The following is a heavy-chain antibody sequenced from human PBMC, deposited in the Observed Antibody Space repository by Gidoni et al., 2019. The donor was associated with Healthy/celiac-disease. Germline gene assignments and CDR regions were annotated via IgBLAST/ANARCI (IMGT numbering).Heavy chain of an antibody. Sequence: EVQLVASGGGLVKPGGSLRLSCAASGFTFSSYSMNWVRQAPGKGLEWVSSISSSSSYIYYADSVKGRFTISRDNAKNSLYLQMNSLRAEDTAVYYCARGRNLAAAGTAFDYWGQGTLVTVSS. J-gene: IGHJ4*02. CDR3: ARGRNLAAAGTAFDY. D-gene: IGHD6-13*01. CDR2: ISSSSSYI. V-gene: IGHV3-21*01. CDR1: GFTFSSYS.